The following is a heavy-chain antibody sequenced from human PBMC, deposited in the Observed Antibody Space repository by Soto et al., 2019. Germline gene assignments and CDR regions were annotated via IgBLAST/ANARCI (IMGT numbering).Heavy chain of an antibody. V-gene: IGHV4-31*03. CDR1: GGSISRRGNY. D-gene: IGHD3-10*01. CDR3: ARAEILWFGELYWGSDYYGMDV. Sequence: QVQLQESGPGLVKPSQTLSLSCTVSGGSISRRGNYWSWIRQHPGKGLEWIGYIHYTGSTYYNPSLKSRVTISLDTSKNQFSLKLSSVTAADTAVYHCARAEILWFGELYWGSDYYGMDVWGQGTTVTVSS. J-gene: IGHJ6*02. CDR2: IHYTGST.